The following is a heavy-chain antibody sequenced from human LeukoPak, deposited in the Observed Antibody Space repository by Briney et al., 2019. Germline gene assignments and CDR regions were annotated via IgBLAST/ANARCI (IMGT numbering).Heavy chain of an antibody. V-gene: IGHV4-30-4*01. CDR1: GGSISSGDYY. CDR2: IYYSGST. J-gene: IGHJ5*02. Sequence: SETLSLTCTVSGGSISSGDYYWSWIRQPPGKGLECIGYIYYSGSTYYNPSLKSRVTISVDTSKNQFSLKLSSVTAADTAVYYCARSSPVKFDPWGQGTLVTVSS. CDR3: ARSSPVKFDP.